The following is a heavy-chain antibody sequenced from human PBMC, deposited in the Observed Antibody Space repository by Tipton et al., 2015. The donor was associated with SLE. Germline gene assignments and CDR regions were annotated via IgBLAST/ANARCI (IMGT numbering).Heavy chain of an antibody. D-gene: IGHD4-17*01. CDR1: GFTFSSYA. CDR3: ARGTVTQWCFDS. V-gene: IGHV3-23*01. J-gene: IGHJ4*02. Sequence: SLRLSCAASGFTFSSYAMSWVRQAPGKGLEWVSAISGSGGSTYYADSVKGRFTISRDNSNNTLYLQMNSLRAEDTAVYYCARGTVTQWCFDSWGQGTLVTVSS. CDR2: ISGSGGST.